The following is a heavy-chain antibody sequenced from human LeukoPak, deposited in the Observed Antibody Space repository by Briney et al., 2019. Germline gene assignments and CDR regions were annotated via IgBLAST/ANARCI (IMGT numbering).Heavy chain of an antibody. CDR1: GYNFTSYD. Sequence: ASVKVSCKTSGYNFTSYDINWVRQATGQGPEWMGWMNPSSGNTGYAQNLQGGLDLTRNIALPTAYMELSSLTSEDTATYYCVRAAQEGRDSLTGVQTGNWFDPWGQGTLVTVSS. V-gene: IGHV1-8*01. CDR2: MNPSSGNT. D-gene: IGHD3-9*01. J-gene: IGHJ5*02. CDR3: VRAAQEGRDSLTGVQTGNWFDP.